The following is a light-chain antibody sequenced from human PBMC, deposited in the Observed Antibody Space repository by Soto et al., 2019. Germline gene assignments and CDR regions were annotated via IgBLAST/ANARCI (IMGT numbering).Light chain of an antibody. Sequence: QSALTPPPSASGSPGQSVTISCTGTSSDVGGYNYVSWYQQHPGKVPKVLISEVNKRPSGVPDRFSGSKSGNTASLTVSGLQADDEADYYCSSFAGTFFVFGTGTKVTVL. J-gene: IGLJ1*01. CDR2: EVN. CDR1: SSDVGGYNY. CDR3: SSFAGTFFV. V-gene: IGLV2-8*01.